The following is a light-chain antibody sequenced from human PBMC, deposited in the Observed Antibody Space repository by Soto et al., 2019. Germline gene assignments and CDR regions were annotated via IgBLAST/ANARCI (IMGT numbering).Light chain of an antibody. J-gene: IGLJ7*01. CDR3: LLSYSGARPAV. CDR1: TGAVTSGHY. Sequence: QAVVTQEPSLTVSPGGTVTLTCGSSTGAVTSGHYPYWFQQKPGQAPRTLIYDTSNKHSWTPARFSGSLLGGKAALTLSGAQHEDEAEYYCLLSYSGARPAVFGGVTQLTVL. V-gene: IGLV7-46*01. CDR2: DTS.